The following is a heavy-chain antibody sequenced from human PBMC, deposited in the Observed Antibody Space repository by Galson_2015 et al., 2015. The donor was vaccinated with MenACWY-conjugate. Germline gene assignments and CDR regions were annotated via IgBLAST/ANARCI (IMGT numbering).Heavy chain of an antibody. Sequence: SVKVSCKASGYIFTNYAVHWVRQAPGQGLEWMGWINVANGNTKYSERIEGRITITRDTSASVVYMDLSSLRSEDTAVYYCARWTIGGFGSPRYSYSGTDVWGQGTTVIVSS. V-gene: IGHV1-3*01. D-gene: IGHD2-8*01. J-gene: IGHJ6*02. CDR3: ARWTIGGFGSPRYSYSGTDV. CDR1: GYIFTNYA. CDR2: INVANGNT.